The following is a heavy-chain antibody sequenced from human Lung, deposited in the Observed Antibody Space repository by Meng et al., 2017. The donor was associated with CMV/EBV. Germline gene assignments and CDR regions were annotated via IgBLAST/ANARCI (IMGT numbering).Heavy chain of an antibody. D-gene: IGHD1-26*01. Sequence: SXAASGFTFSSYSMNWVRQAPGKGLEWVSSISSSSSYIYYADSVKGRFTISRDNAKNSLYLQMNSLRAEDTAVYYWARGESEWELLSYYYYYGMDVWGQGTTVXVSS. CDR2: ISSSSSYI. V-gene: IGHV3-21*01. CDR1: GFTFSSYS. CDR3: ARGESEWELLSYYYYYGMDV. J-gene: IGHJ6*02.